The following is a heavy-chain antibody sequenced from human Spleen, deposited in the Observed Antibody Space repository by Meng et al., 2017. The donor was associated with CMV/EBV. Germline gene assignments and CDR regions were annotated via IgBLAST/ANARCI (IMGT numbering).Heavy chain of an antibody. D-gene: IGHD3-3*01. V-gene: IGHV3-21*01. J-gene: IGHJ3*01. CDR1: GFTFGSHS. CDR3: ARDSDDYDFWSAYYTDAFDF. CDR2: ITGDSTYK. Sequence: GGSLRLSCAASGFTFGSHSMNWVRQAPGKGLEWVSSITGDSTYKHYADSLKGRFTISRDNAKNSLYLQMNSLRAEDMAVYYCARDSDDYDFWSAYYTDAFDFWGQGTMVTVSS.